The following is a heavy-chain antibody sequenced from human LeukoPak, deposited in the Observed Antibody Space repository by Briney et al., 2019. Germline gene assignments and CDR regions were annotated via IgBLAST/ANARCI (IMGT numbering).Heavy chain of an antibody. CDR1: GGSISSYY. J-gene: IGHJ3*02. Sequence: SETLSLTCTVSGGSISSYYWSWIRQSPGKGLEWIGYIYYSGSTNYNPSLKRRVTISVDTSRNQFSLKLSSVTAADTAVFYCARHSYGNDAFDIWGQGTMVTVSS. CDR3: ARHSYGNDAFDI. D-gene: IGHD5-18*01. CDR2: IYYSGST. V-gene: IGHV4-59*08.